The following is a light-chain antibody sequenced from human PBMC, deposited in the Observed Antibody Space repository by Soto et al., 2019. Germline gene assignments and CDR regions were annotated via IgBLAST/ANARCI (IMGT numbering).Light chain of an antibody. CDR3: QQYGSPPALT. CDR1: QSVSSSY. CDR2: GAS. V-gene: IGKV3-20*01. Sequence: EIVLTQSPGTLSLSPGERATLSCRASQSVSSSYLAWYRQKPGQAPRLLIYGASSRATGIPDRFSGSGSGTDFTLTISRLEPEDFAVYYCQQYGSPPALTFGGGTKVDIK. J-gene: IGKJ4*01.